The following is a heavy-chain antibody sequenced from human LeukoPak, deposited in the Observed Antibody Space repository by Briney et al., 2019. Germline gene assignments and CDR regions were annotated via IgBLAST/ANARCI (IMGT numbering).Heavy chain of an antibody. J-gene: IGHJ4*02. CDR3: ARDSDSSFDY. Sequence: SETLSLTCTVSGGSISSGGYYWSWIRQHPGKGLEWIGYIYYSGSTYYNPSLKSRVTISVDTSKNQFSLKLSSVTAADTAVYYCARDSDSSFDYWGQGPLVTVSS. CDR1: GGSISSGGYY. D-gene: IGHD2-15*01. CDR2: IYYSGST. V-gene: IGHV4-31*03.